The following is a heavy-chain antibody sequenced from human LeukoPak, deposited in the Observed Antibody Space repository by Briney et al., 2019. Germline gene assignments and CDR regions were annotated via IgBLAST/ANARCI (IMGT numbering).Heavy chain of an antibody. V-gene: IGHV3-21*06. J-gene: IGHJ6*02. CDR3: ARDGASIDDQYYGLDV. Sequence: GGSLRLSCAASGFTFNSYTMNWVRQAPGKGLESVSSIRSNSRGINYADSVKGRFTISRDNDKYTVFLEMNSLRAEDTAVYYCARDGASIDDQYYGLDVWGQGTTVTVSS. D-gene: IGHD1-1*01. CDR2: IRSNSRGI. CDR1: GFTFNSYT.